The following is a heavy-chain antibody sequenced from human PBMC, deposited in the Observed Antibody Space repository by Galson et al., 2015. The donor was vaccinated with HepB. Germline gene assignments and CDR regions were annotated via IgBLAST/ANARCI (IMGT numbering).Heavy chain of an antibody. Sequence: SVKVSCKASGYTFTSYDINWVRQATGQGLEWMGWMNPNSGNTGYAQKFQGRVTMTRNTSISTAYMELSSLRSEDTAVYYCARECTVTTYNWFDPWGQGTLVTVSS. CDR1: GYTFTSYD. J-gene: IGHJ5*02. CDR2: MNPNSGNT. V-gene: IGHV1-8*01. D-gene: IGHD4-11*01. CDR3: ARECTVTTYNWFDP.